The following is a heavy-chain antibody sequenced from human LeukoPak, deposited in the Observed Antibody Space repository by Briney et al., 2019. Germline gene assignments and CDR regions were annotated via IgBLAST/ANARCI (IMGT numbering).Heavy chain of an antibody. V-gene: IGHV3-23*01. D-gene: IGHD2-15*01. Sequence: GGSLRLSCEASGFTFITYAMRWARLTPGEALEWVATFSGGISTTYYADSVRGRFTISRDNSKNTLAPQMKNQRGEDTPILYFAKAALGTCSGARCYFFDNWGQGTLVTVSS. J-gene: IGHJ4*02. CDR2: FSGGISTT. CDR3: AKAALGTCSGARCYFFDN. CDR1: GFTFITYA.